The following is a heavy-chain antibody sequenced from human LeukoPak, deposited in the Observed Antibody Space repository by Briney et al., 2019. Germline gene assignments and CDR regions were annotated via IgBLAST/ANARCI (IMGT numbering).Heavy chain of an antibody. CDR1: DGSISSSSYY. D-gene: IGHD6-19*01. CDR2: IYYSGST. Sequence: SETLSLTCTVSDGSISSSSYYWGWIRQPPGKGLEWIGSIYYSGSTYYNPSLKSRVTISVDTSKNQFSLKLSSVTAADTAVYYCASNAVAGASDYWGQGTLVTVSS. J-gene: IGHJ4*02. CDR3: ASNAVAGASDY. V-gene: IGHV4-39*01.